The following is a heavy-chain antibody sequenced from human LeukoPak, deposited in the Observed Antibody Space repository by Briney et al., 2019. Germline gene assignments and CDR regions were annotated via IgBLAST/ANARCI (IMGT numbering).Heavy chain of an antibody. CDR2: ISQSGNS. CDR3: ARDQVDYDTPDHFDY. J-gene: IGHJ4*02. CDR1: GDSLSSSTCN. D-gene: IGHD3-22*01. V-gene: IGHV4-30-2*01. Sequence: PSQTLSLTCKVSGDSLSSSTCNWSWIRQPPGKGLEWIGYISQSGNSYFTPSLKSRATVSVDRSKNQFSLTLTSVTAADTAVYYCARDQVDYDTPDHFDYWGKGTLVTVSS.